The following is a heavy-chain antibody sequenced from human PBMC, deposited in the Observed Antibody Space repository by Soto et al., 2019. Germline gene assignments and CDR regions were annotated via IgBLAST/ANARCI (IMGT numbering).Heavy chain of an antibody. CDR2: IWYDGSNK. Sequence: PGGSLRLSCAASGFTFSSYGMHWVRQAPGKGLEWVAVIWYDGSNKYYADSVKGRFTISRDNSKNTLYLQMNSLRAEDTAVYYCARGESNYVFAPMGFDYWGQGTLVTVSS. CDR1: GFTFSSYG. V-gene: IGHV3-33*01. J-gene: IGHJ4*02. CDR3: ARGESNYVFAPMGFDY. D-gene: IGHD4-4*01.